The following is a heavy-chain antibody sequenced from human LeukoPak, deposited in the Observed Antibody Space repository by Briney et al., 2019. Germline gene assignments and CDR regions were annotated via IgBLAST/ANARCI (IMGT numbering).Heavy chain of an antibody. CDR2: ISGSGGST. CDR3: ARDRYSSAWYEE. Sequence: GGSLRLSCAASGFTFSSYAMSWVRQAPGKGLEWVSAISGSGGSTSYADSVKGRFTISRDNAKNTLYLQMNSLRAEDTAVYYCARDRYSSAWYEEWGQGTLVTVSS. D-gene: IGHD6-19*01. V-gene: IGHV3-23*01. CDR1: GFTFSSYA. J-gene: IGHJ4*02.